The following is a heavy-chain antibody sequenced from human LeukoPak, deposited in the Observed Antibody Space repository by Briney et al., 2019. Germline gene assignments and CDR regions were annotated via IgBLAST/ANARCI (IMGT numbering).Heavy chain of an antibody. CDR2: ISADGYAT. D-gene: IGHD6-6*01. CDR1: GFTFSTYA. Sequence: GGSLRLSCSASGFTFSTYAMHWARQAPGKGLEYVSAISADGYATYYADSVKGRFTISRDNSKNTLYLQMSSLRGEDTAVYYCVKLEYSSSRNWGQGTLVIVSS. CDR3: VKLEYSSSRN. V-gene: IGHV3-64D*09. J-gene: IGHJ4*02.